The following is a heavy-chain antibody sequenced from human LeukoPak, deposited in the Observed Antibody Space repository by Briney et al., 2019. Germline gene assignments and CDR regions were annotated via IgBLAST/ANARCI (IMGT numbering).Heavy chain of an antibody. J-gene: IGHJ5*02. CDR3: ATLGYSSSWYP. Sequence: VASVKVSCKASGYTFTSYYMHWVRQAPGQGLEWMGGFDPEDGETIYAQKFQGRVTMTEDTSTDTAYMELSSLRSEDTAVYYCATLGYSSSWYPWGQGTLVTVSS. V-gene: IGHV1-24*01. CDR2: FDPEDGET. D-gene: IGHD6-13*01. CDR1: GYTFTSYY.